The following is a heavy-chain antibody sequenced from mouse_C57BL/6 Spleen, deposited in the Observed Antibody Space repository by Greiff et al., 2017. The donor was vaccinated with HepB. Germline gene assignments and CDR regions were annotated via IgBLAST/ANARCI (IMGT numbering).Heavy chain of an antibody. CDR3: AREPWGYDHDGYAMDY. CDR1: GYSITSGYY. V-gene: IGHV3-6*01. CDR2: ISYDGSN. D-gene: IGHD2-4*01. Sequence: EVQLQQSGPGLVKPSQSLSLTCSVTGYSITSGYYWNWIRQFPGNKLEWMGYISYDGSNNYNPSLKNRISITRDTSKNQFFLKLNSVTTEDTATYYCAREPWGYDHDGYAMDYWGQGTSVTVSS. J-gene: IGHJ4*01.